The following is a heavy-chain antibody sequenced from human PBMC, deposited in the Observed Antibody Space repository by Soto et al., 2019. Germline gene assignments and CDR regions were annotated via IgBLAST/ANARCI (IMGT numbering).Heavy chain of an antibody. V-gene: IGHV1-3*01. CDR1: GYTFTNSA. D-gene: IGHD3-3*01. CDR3: AVGGSNYDFWSGYFNY. Sequence: QVRLVQSGAEVKMPGASVKVSCKASGYTFTNSALHWVRQAPGQRLEWMGWINAGNGFSKYSQKFQGRVTITTDASASTAYMELSSLRSEDTAVYYCAVGGSNYDFWSGYFNYWGQGTLVTVSS. J-gene: IGHJ4*02. CDR2: INAGNGFS.